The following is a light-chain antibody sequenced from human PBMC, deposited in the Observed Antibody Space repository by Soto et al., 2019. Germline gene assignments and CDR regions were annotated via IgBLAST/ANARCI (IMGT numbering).Light chain of an antibody. Sequence: QMTQSTSSLSAAVGDGVTITCRASQSISSYLNWYQQKPGKAPKLLIYAASSLQSGVPPRFSGSGSGTDFTLTISSLQPEDFATYYCQQSYSTPPSFGQRTKV. CDR3: QQSYSTPPS. V-gene: IGKV1-39*01. J-gene: IGKJ1*01. CDR1: QSISSY. CDR2: AAS.